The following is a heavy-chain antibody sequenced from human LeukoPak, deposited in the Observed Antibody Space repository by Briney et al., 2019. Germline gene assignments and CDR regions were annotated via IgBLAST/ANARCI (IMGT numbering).Heavy chain of an antibody. D-gene: IGHD6-19*01. Sequence: PGGSLRLSCAASGFTFSSYWMSWVRQPPGKGLEWIGSIYYSGSTYYNPSLKSRVTISVDTSKNQFSLKLSSVTAADTAVYYCASLEAVAGKGDYWGQGTLVTVSS. CDR1: GFTFSSYW. CDR2: IYYSGST. V-gene: IGHV4-39*01. CDR3: ASLEAVAGKGDY. J-gene: IGHJ4*02.